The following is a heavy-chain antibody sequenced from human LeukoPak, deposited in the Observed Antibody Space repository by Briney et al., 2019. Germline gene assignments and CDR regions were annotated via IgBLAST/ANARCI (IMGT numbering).Heavy chain of an antibody. J-gene: IGHJ4*02. CDR2: IWHDGSNK. CDR1: GFTLSSYG. V-gene: IGHV3-30*02. CDR3: AKDLNPREAGATIDY. Sequence: GGSLRLSCTAPGFTLSSYGMHWVCQAPGKGLEWVTVIWHDGSNKYYADSVKGRFTISRDNSKNTLYLQTNSLRAEDTAVYHCAKDLNPREAGATIDYWGQGTLVTVSS. D-gene: IGHD1-26*01.